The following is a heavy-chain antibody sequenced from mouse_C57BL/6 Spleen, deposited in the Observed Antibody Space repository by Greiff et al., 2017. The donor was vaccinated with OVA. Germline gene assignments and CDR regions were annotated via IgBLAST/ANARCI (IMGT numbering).Heavy chain of an antibody. CDR3: ARREPRGDFDY. J-gene: IGHJ2*01. V-gene: IGHV8-12*01. Sequence: QVTLKESGPGILQSSQTLSLTCSFSGFSLSTSGMGVSWIRQPSGKGLEWLAHIYWDDDKRYNPSLKSRLTISKATSRNQVFLKITSVDTADTATYYCARREPRGDFDYWGQGTTLTVSS. CDR1: GFSLSTSGMG. D-gene: IGHD3-1*01. CDR2: IYWDDDK.